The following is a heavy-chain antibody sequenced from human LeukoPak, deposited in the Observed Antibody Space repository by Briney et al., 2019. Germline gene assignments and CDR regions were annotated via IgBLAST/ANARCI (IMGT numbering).Heavy chain of an antibody. CDR2: ISFSSSTI. V-gene: IGHV3-48*01. J-gene: IGHJ4*02. Sequence: GGSLRLSCAAAGLTFSTNSMNWVRQAPGKGLEWVSYISFSSSTIYYADSVKGRFTISRDNGKNLLYLQMNSLRAEDTAVYYCAREAPRGTSSNPYYFDSWGQGTLVTVSS. CDR3: AREAPRGTSSNPYYFDS. CDR1: GLTFSTNS. D-gene: IGHD6-6*01.